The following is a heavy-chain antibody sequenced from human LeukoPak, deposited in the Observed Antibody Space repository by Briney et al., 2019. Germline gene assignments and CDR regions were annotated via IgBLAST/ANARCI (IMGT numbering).Heavy chain of an antibody. Sequence: PGGSLRLSCAASGFTFDDYAMHWVRQAPGKGLEWVSGISWNSGSIGYADSVKGRFTISRDNAKNSLYLQMNSLRAEDTALYYCAKSEGYGSGHAPIDYWGQGTLVTVSS. V-gene: IGHV3-9*01. CDR1: GFTFDDYA. CDR3: AKSEGYGSGHAPIDY. D-gene: IGHD3-10*01. J-gene: IGHJ4*02. CDR2: ISWNSGSI.